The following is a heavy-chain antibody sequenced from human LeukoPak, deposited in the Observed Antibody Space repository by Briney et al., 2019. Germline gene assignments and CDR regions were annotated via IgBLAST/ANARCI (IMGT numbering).Heavy chain of an antibody. CDR1: GFPFTNYW. CDR2: IKQDGTEK. D-gene: IGHD5-18*01. CDR3: ARDIEYSSDVDY. V-gene: IGHV3-7*04. Sequence: GSLRLSCLASGFPFTNYWMSWVRQTPGKGLEWVANIKQDGTEKNYVDSVKGRFAISRDNAKNPLYLQMNSLRAEDTAVYYCARDIEYSSDVDYWGQGTLVTVSS. J-gene: IGHJ4*02.